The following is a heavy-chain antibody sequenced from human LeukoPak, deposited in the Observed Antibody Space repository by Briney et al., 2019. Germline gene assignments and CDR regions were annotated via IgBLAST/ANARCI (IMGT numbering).Heavy chain of an antibody. V-gene: IGHV3-23*01. CDR1: GFTFYIHD. CDR2: IRGRGIGGT. Sequence: GGSLRLSCATSGFTFYIHDMNWVRQAPGKGLEWVSTIRGRGIGGTYYADSVKGRFTISRDNSKNTLFLEMNSLRAEDTAVYYCAKDSSTTASTWNEYWGQGTLVTVSS. D-gene: IGHD1-1*01. CDR3: AKDSSTTASTWNEY. J-gene: IGHJ4*02.